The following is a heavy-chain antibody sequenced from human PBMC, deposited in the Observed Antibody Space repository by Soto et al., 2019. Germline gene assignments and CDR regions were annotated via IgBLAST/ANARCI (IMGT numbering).Heavy chain of an antibody. CDR3: TRIIPPYYYYYMDV. CDR1: GGSISSYY. V-gene: IGHV4-59*08. Sequence: SETLSLTCTVSGGSISSYYWSWIRQPPGKGLEWIGYIYYSGSTNYNPSLKSRVTISVDTSKNQFSLKLSSVTAADTAVYYCTRIIPPYYYYYMDVWGKGTTVTVSS. J-gene: IGHJ6*03. CDR2: IYYSGST.